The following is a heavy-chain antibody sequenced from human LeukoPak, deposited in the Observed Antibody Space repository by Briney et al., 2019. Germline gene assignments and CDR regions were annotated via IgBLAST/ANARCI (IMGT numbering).Heavy chain of an antibody. CDR3: ARDVAAPYYDSSGLDY. Sequence: ASVKVSCKASGYTSTSYGISWVRQAPGQGLEWMGWISAYNGNTNYAQKLQGRVTMTTDTSTSTAYMELRSLRSDDTAVYYCARDVAAPYYDSSGLDYWGQGTLVTVSS. V-gene: IGHV1-18*01. D-gene: IGHD3-22*01. CDR1: GYTSTSYG. CDR2: ISAYNGNT. J-gene: IGHJ4*02.